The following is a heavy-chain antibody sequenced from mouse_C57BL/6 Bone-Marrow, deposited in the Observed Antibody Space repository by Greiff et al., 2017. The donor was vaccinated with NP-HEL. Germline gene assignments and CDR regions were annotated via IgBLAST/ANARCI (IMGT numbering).Heavy chain of an antibody. CDR1: GFSLSTSGMG. CDR2: IYWDDDK. V-gene: IGHV8-12*01. J-gene: IGHJ2*01. CDR3: ARSRITTVVDDYFDY. Sequence: QVTLKESGPGILQSSQTLSLTCSFSGFSLSTSGMGVSWIRQPSGKGLEWLAHIYWDDDKRYNPSLKSRLTISKDTSRNQVFLKITSVDTADTATYYGARSRITTVVDDYFDYWGQGTTLTVSS. D-gene: IGHD1-1*01.